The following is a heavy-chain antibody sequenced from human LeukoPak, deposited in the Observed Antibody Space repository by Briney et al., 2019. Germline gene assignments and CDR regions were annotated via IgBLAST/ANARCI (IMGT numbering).Heavy chain of an antibody. D-gene: IGHD4-23*01. CDR2: FDPEDGET. J-gene: IGHJ4*02. CDR3: ATYSGYYGGNYYFDY. V-gene: IGHV1-24*01. CDR1: GYTLTELS. Sequence: ASVKVSCKVSGYTLTELSMHWVRQAPGKGLEWMGGFDPEDGETIYAQKFQGRVTMTEDTSIDTAYMELSSLRSEDTAVYYCATYSGYYGGNYYFDYWGQGTLVTVSS.